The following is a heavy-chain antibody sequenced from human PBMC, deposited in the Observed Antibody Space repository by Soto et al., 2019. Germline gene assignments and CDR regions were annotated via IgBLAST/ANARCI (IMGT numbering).Heavy chain of an antibody. J-gene: IGHJ6*02. Sequence: GGSLRLSCTASGFMFSSYAMYWVRQAPGKGLEWVAVLSSDGNNQFYGDSVGGRFAISRDNSKNTLYLQMDSLRPEDTAVYYCARPTKTILYYYFYGLNVWGQGTTVTVSS. CDR3: ARPTKTILYYYFYGLNV. CDR2: LSSDGNNQ. D-gene: IGHD2-2*01. V-gene: IGHV3-30*09. CDR1: GFMFSSYA.